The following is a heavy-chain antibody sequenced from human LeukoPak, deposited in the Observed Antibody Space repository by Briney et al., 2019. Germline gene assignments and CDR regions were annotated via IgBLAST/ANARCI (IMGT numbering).Heavy chain of an antibody. V-gene: IGHV3-15*01. CDR1: GFTFSNAW. J-gene: IGHJ4*02. CDR2: IKSKTDGGTT. CDR3: TTDWNDAPSLVN. D-gene: IGHD1-1*01. Sequence: GGSLRLSCAASGFTFSNAWMSWLRQAPGKGLEWVGRIKSKTDGGTTDYAAPVKGRFSISRDDSKNTLYLQMNSLKTEDTAVYYGTTDWNDAPSLVNWRQGTLVTVST.